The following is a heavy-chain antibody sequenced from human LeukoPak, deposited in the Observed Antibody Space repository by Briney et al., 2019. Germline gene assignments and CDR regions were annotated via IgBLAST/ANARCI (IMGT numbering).Heavy chain of an antibody. CDR1: GFTFSSYW. Sequence: PGGSLRLSCAASGFTFSSYWLHWVRQAPGKGLVWVSLINSDGSTTSYADSVKGRFTISRDNAKNTLYLQMNSLRVEDTAVYYCARSALDYWGQGTLVTVSS. V-gene: IGHV3-74*01. J-gene: IGHJ4*02. D-gene: IGHD3-3*02. CDR3: ARSALDY. CDR2: INSDGSTT.